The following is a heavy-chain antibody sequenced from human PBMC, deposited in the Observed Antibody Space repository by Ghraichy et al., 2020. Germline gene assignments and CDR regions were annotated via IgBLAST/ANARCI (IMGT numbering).Heavy chain of an antibody. J-gene: IGHJ4*02. CDR2: INHSGST. CDR1: GGSFSGYY. V-gene: IGHV4-34*01. D-gene: IGHD6-19*01. Sequence: SETLSLTCAVYGGSFSGYYWSWIRQPPGKGLEWIGEINHSGSTNYNPSLKSRVTISVDTSKNQFSLKLSSVTAADTAVYYCARTIAVAGTDYWGQGTLVTVSS. CDR3: ARTIAVAGTDY.